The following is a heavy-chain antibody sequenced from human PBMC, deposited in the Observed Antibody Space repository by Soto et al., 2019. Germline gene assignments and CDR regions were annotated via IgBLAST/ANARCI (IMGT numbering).Heavy chain of an antibody. D-gene: IGHD5-12*01. J-gene: IGHJ4*02. Sequence: QVKLVESGGGVVQPGRSLRLSCAASGFTFSSHGMHWVRQAPGKGLDWVAIIWYDGSNEYYADSVKGRFTISRDNSNNTLYLQMNCLRAEDTAMYYCAMADYKFVAYFDNWGQGTLVIVSS. V-gene: IGHV3-33*01. CDR1: GFTFSSHG. CDR3: AMADYKFVAYFDN. CDR2: IWYDGSNE.